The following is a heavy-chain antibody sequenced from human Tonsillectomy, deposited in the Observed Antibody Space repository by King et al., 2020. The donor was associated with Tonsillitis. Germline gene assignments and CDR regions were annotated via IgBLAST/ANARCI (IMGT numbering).Heavy chain of an antibody. J-gene: IGHJ4*02. D-gene: IGHD3-22*01. CDR2: ISYDGTNK. V-gene: IGHV3-33*05. CDR3: ARDDDSSGYYWSFDY. Sequence: VQLVESGGGVVQPGRSLRLSCAASGFTFSSYGMHWVRQAPGKGLEWVAVISYDGTNKYYADSVKGRFTISRDNSKNTLFLRMNSLRAEDTAVYYCARDDDSSGYYWSFDYWGQGTLVTVSS. CDR1: GFTFSSYG.